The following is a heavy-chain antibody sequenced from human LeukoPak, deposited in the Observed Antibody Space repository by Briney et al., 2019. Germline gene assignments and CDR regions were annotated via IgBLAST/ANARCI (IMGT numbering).Heavy chain of an antibody. CDR3: ARGSGVGYGDYEGFDY. CDR1: GGSISSYY. V-gene: IGHV4-4*07. J-gene: IGHJ4*02. CDR2: IYTSGST. Sequence: PSETLSLTCTVSGGSISSYYWSWIRQPAGKGLEWIGRIYTSGSTNYNPSLKSPVTMSVDTSKNQFSLKLSSVTAADTAVYYCARGSGVGYGDYEGFDYWGQGTLVTVSS. D-gene: IGHD4-17*01.